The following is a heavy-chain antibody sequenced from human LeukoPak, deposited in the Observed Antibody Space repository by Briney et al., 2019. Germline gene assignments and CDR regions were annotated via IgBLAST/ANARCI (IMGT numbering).Heavy chain of an antibody. CDR3: AIRKYYDILTGYRKIPTSGFDP. V-gene: IGHV4-34*01. J-gene: IGHJ5*02. CDR2: INHSGST. D-gene: IGHD3-9*01. CDR1: GGSFSYYY. Sequence: SETLSLTCAVYGGSFSYYYWSWIRQPPGKTLEWIGEINHSGSTNYNPSLKSRVTISVDASKNQFSLRLSSVTAADTAVYYCAIRKYYDILTGYRKIPTSGFDPWGQGTLVTVSS.